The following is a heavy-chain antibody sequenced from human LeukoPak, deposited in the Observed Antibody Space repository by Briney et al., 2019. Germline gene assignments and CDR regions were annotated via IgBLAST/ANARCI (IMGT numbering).Heavy chain of an antibody. J-gene: IGHJ5*02. CDR1: GGSISSSSYY. CDR2: IYYSGST. CDR3: AGSPRGSSWYGGTRFDP. V-gene: IGHV4-39*01. Sequence: SETLSLTCTVSGGSISSSSYYWGWIRQPPGKGLEWIGSIYYSGSTYYNPSLKSRVTISVDTSKNQFSLKLSSVTAADTAVYYCAGSPRGSSWYGGTRFDPWGQGTLVTVSS. D-gene: IGHD6-13*01.